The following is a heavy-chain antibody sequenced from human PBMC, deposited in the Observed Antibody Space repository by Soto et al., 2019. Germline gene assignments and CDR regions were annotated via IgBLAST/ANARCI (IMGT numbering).Heavy chain of an antibody. V-gene: IGHV1-18*01. Sequence: ASVKVSCKASGYTFTSYGISWVRQAPGQGLEWMGWISAYNGNTNYAQKLQGRVTMTTDTSTSTAYMELRSLRSDDTAVYYCARVRTGYSSSWYLSRYNWFDPWGQGTLVTVSS. J-gene: IGHJ5*02. CDR3: ARVRTGYSSSWYLSRYNWFDP. CDR1: GYTFTSYG. D-gene: IGHD6-13*01. CDR2: ISAYNGNT.